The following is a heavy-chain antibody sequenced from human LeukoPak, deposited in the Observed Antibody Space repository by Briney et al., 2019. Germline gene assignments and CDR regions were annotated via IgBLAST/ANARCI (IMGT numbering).Heavy chain of an antibody. Sequence: GRSLRLSCAASGFTFSTYGVHWVRQAPGKGLEWVAVIWYDGSSKYYADSVKGRFTISRDKSKNTLYLEMNSLRAEDTAVYYCARDLYQLAGPEYWGQGTLVTVSS. J-gene: IGHJ4*02. CDR2: IWYDGSSK. CDR1: GFTFSTYG. V-gene: IGHV3-33*01. CDR3: ARDLYQLAGPEY. D-gene: IGHD2-8*01.